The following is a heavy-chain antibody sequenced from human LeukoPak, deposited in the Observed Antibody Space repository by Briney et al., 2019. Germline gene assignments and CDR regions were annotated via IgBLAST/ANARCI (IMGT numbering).Heavy chain of an antibody. CDR3: AKDSTYCGGDCYSAFDY. V-gene: IGHV3-23*01. CDR1: GFTFSSYA. CDR2: ISGSGGST. D-gene: IGHD2-21*02. Sequence: GGSLRLSCAASGFTFSSYAMSWVRQAPGKGLEWVSPISGSGGSTYYADSVKGRFTISRDNSKNTLYLQMNSLRAEDTAVYYCAKDSTYCGGDCYSAFDYWGQGTLVTVSS. J-gene: IGHJ4*02.